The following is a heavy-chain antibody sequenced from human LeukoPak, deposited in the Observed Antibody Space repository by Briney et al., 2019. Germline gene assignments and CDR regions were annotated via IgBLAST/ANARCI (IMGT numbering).Heavy chain of an antibody. D-gene: IGHD2-15*01. CDR2: IYISGST. V-gene: IGHV4-4*07. CDR1: GGSISSYD. CDR3: ASEWYDAFDI. Sequence: PSETLSLTCTVSGGSISSYDWSWLRQPAGKGLEWIGRIYISGSTNYNPSLKSRVTMSEDTSKNQFSLKLSSVTAADTAVYYCASEWYDAFDIWGQGTMVTVSS. J-gene: IGHJ3*02.